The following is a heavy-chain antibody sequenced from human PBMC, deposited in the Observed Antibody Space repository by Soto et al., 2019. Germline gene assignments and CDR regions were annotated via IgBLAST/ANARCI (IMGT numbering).Heavy chain of an antibody. CDR2: VSSTGST. V-gene: IGHV4-59*13. D-gene: IGHD3-16*01. Sequence: PSETLSLTCTVSGASISQYYWNWSRQSPGKGLEWIVSVSSTGSTVFNPSLTSRVTVSLDTSKNQFSLTLSSVTAADTAVYYCARSRGTRTSPRDFQPWGQATLVTVSS. CDR3: ARSRGTRTSPRDFQP. CDR1: GASISQYY. J-gene: IGHJ1*01.